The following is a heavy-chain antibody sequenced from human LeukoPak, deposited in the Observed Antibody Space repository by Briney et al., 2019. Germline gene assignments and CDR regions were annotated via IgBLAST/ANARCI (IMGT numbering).Heavy chain of an antibody. CDR3: ARGIVGANYDY. V-gene: IGHV1-69*04. CDR1: GGTFSSYA. J-gene: IGHJ4*02. Sequence: SVRVSCKASGGTFSSYAISWVRQAPGQGLEWMGRIIPILGIANYAQKFQGRVTITADKSTSTAYMELSSLRSEDTAVYYCARGIVGANYDYWGQGTLVTVSS. D-gene: IGHD1-26*01. CDR2: IIPILGIA.